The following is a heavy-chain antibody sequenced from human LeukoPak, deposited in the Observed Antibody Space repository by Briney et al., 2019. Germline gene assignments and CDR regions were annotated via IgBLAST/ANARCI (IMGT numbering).Heavy chain of an antibody. CDR2: MNPNSGNT. V-gene: IGHV1-8*01. Sequence: ASLWVSSKPSGYTSTIDDINWVRPATGQGREWRGWMNPNSGNTGYAQKFKGRVTMTRNTSISTDYMELTSFRSEDTAMDYYTCISMFRRVIAYYYGMDVWGQGTTVTVSS. J-gene: IGHJ6*02. CDR1: GYTSTIDD. D-gene: IGHD3-10*01. CDR3: TCISMFRRVIAYYYGMDV.